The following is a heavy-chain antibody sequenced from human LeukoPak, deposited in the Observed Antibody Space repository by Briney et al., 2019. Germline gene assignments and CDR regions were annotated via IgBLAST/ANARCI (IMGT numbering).Heavy chain of an antibody. Sequence: SGPTLVKPTQTLTLTCTFSGLSLSTSGVGVGWIRQPPGKALEWLALIYWDDDKRYSPSLKSRLTITKDTSKNQVVLTMTNMDPVDTATYYCAHMGSSMGVNGVFDYWGQGTLVTVSS. V-gene: IGHV2-5*02. D-gene: IGHD6-6*01. CDR2: IYWDDDK. CDR3: AHMGSSMGVNGVFDY. J-gene: IGHJ4*02. CDR1: GLSLSTSGVG.